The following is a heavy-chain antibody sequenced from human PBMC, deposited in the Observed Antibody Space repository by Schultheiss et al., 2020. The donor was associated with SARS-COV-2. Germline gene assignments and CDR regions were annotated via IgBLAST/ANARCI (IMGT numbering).Heavy chain of an antibody. Sequence: SETLSLTCTVSGGSISSSSYYWGWIRQPPGKGLEWIGSIYYSGSTYYNPSLKSRVTINPDTSKNLFSLQLNSVTPEDTAVYYCARLASGAGDFDYWGQGTLVTVSS. J-gene: IGHJ4*02. CDR1: GGSISSSSYY. CDR3: ARLASGAGDFDY. D-gene: IGHD3-10*01. CDR2: IYYSGST. V-gene: IGHV4-39*01.